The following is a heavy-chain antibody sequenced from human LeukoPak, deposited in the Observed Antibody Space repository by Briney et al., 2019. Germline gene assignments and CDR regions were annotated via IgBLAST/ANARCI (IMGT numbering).Heavy chain of an antibody. D-gene: IGHD2-21*01. CDR3: VRDPPGEGVDY. J-gene: IGHJ4*02. V-gene: IGHV3-74*01. CDR1: GFAFSSYL. CDR2: INNDGSST. Sequence: GGSLRLSCEASGFAFSSYLMHWIRQAPGKGLVWVSRINNDGSSTNYADSVKGRFTISRDNAKNTVYLQMNSLRGEDTAVYYCVRDPPGEGVDYWGQGTLVAVSS.